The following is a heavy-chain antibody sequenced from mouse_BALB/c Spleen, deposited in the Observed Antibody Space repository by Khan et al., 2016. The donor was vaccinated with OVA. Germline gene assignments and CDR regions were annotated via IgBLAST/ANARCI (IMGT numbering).Heavy chain of an antibody. V-gene: IGHV1-84*02. J-gene: IGHJ2*01. CDR3: AGRFDF. CDR1: GYTFTDYY. CDR2: INPGSANA. Sequence: VQLQQSGPELVKPGASVKISCKASGYTFTDYYINWVKQKPGQGLEGSGWINPGSANAKYNEKFKGKATLTVDTSSSTAFMQLSSLTSEDTADCVCAGRFDFWGQGTTLTVSS.